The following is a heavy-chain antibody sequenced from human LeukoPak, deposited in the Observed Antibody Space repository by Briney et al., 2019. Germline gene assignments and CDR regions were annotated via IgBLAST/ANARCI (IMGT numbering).Heavy chain of an antibody. J-gene: IGHJ6*04. CDR3: WVVAASYGMDV. V-gene: IGHV3-21*01. D-gene: IGHD2-15*01. CDR2: ISSNSSYI. CDR1: GFTFSSYS. Sequence: GGSLRLSCAASGFTFSSYSMNWVRQAPGKGLEWVSSISSNSSYIYYADSVKGRFTISRDNAKNSLYLQMNSLRAEDTAVYYCWVVAASYGMDVWGKGTTVTVSS.